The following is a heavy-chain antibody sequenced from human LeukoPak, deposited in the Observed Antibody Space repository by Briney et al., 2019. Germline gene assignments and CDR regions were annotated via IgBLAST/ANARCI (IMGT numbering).Heavy chain of an antibody. D-gene: IGHD3-9*01. CDR3: ARGDELRYFDWLFSSFDY. Sequence: PGGSLRLSCAASGVTFRSYGMHWVREAPGKGLEGVAVIWYDGSNKYYADPVKGRFTISSDNYKTRMSLQMNSLRAEDTDVSYCARGDELRYFDWLFSSFDYWGKGTMVTVSS. V-gene: IGHV3-33*01. CDR1: GVTFRSYG. CDR2: IWYDGSNK. J-gene: IGHJ4*02.